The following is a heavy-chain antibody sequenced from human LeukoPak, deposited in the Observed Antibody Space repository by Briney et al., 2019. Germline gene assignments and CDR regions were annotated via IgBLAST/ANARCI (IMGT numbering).Heavy chain of an antibody. Sequence: GESPRISCEGSGXSFTSYWISWVRQMPGKGLEWMGRIDPSDSYTNYSPSFQGHVTISADKSISTAYLQWSSLKASDTAMYYCARQGTGYSSSWWGQGTLVTVSS. CDR2: IDPSDSYT. J-gene: IGHJ4*02. CDR1: GXSFTSYW. CDR3: ARQGTGYSSSW. V-gene: IGHV5-10-1*01. D-gene: IGHD6-13*01.